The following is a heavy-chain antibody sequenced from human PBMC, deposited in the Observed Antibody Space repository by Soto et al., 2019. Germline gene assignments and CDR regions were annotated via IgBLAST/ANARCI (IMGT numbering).Heavy chain of an antibody. CDR2: VSGSGTST. CDR3: AKDLAVAEYYFDY. Sequence: GGSLRLSCAASGFTFGNYAMTWVRQGPGKGLGWVASVSGSGTSTYHADSVRGRFTISRDNSKNTLYLQMNSLRVEDTAVYYCAKDLAVAEYYFDYWGQ. CDR1: GFTFGNYA. V-gene: IGHV3-23*01. D-gene: IGHD6-19*01. J-gene: IGHJ4*02.